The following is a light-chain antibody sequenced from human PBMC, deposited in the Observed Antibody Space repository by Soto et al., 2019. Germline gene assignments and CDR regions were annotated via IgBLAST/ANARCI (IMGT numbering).Light chain of an antibody. CDR2: GVS. V-gene: IGLV2-8*01. CDR1: SSDVGGYNY. Sequence: QSALTQPPSASGSPGQSVTISSTGTSSDVGGYNYVSWYQQHPGKAPKLMIYGVSKRPSGVPDRFSGSKSGNTASLTVSGLQTEDEAAYFSSSYVGSNIVVFGGGTKLTVL. CDR3: SSYVGSNIVV. J-gene: IGLJ2*01.